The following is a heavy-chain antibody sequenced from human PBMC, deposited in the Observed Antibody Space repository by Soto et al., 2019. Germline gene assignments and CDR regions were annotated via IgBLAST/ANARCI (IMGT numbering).Heavy chain of an antibody. CDR2: INHSGST. CDR1: GGSFSGYY. Sequence: SETLSLTCAVYGGSFSGYYWSWIRQPPGKGLEWIGEINHSGSTNYNPSLKSRVTISVDTSKNQFSLKLSSVTAADTAVYYCARDIVVVPAAPGYCSGGSCYHPVFDYWGQGTLVTVSS. D-gene: IGHD2-15*01. V-gene: IGHV4-34*01. CDR3: ARDIVVVPAAPGYCSGGSCYHPVFDY. J-gene: IGHJ4*02.